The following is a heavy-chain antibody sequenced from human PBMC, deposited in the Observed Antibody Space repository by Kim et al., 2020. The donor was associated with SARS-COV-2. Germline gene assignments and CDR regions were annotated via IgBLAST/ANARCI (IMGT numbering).Heavy chain of an antibody. D-gene: IGHD3-9*01. J-gene: IGHJ4*02. CDR1: GFTFSSYW. CDR2: IKQDGSEK. Sequence: GGSLRLSCAASGFTFSSYWMSWVLQAPGKGLEWVANIKQDGSEKYYLDSVKGRFTISRDNAKNSLYLQMNSLTAEDTAVYYCAGVRYYDISDLDYWGQGTLVTVSS. V-gene: IGHV3-7*01. CDR3: AGVRYYDISDLDY.